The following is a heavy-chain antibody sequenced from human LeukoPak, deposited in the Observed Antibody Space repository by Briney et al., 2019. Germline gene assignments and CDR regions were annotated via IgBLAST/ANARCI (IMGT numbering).Heavy chain of an antibody. D-gene: IGHD1-26*01. Sequence: SETLSLTCAVYSGSFSNYYWSWIRQPPGKGLEWIGEVNQSGSTNYNPSLKSRVTISVDTSKNHFSLKLSSVTAADTAVYYSARGALKWELPPIRARKSYYFDYWGQGTLVTVSS. CDR3: ARGALKWELPPIRARKSYYFDY. CDR1: SGSFSNYY. V-gene: IGHV4-34*01. J-gene: IGHJ4*02. CDR2: VNQSGST.